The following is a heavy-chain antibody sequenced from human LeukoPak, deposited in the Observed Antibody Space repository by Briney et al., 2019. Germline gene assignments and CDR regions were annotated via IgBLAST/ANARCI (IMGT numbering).Heavy chain of an antibody. D-gene: IGHD6-13*01. V-gene: IGHV4-39*01. J-gene: IGHJ1*01. Sequence: PSETLSLTCTVSGGSISSSSYYWGWIRQPPGKGLEWIGSIYYSGSTYYNPSLKSRVTISVDTSKNQFSLKLSSVTAADTAVYYCARQMVWSSSWYEIGRYFQHWGQGTLVTVSS. CDR3: ARQMVWSSSWYEIGRYFQH. CDR1: GGSISSSSYY. CDR2: IYYSGST.